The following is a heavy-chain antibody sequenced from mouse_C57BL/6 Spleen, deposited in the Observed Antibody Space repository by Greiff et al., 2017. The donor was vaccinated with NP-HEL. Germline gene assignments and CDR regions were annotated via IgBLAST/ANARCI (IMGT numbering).Heavy chain of an antibody. Sequence: EVQGVESGGGLVKPGGSLKLSCAASGFTFSSYAMSWVRQTPEKRLEWVATISDGGSYTYYPDNVKGRFTISRDNAKNNLYLQMSHLKSEDTAMYYCARLITTGYYFDYWGQGTTLTVSS. CDR1: GFTFSSYA. CDR2: ISDGGSYT. CDR3: ARLITTGYYFDY. J-gene: IGHJ2*01. V-gene: IGHV5-4*01. D-gene: IGHD2-4*01.